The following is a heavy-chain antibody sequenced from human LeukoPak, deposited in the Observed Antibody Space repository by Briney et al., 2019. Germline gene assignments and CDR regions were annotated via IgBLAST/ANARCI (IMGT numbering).Heavy chain of an antibody. V-gene: IGHV3-30*18. CDR2: ISRDGSNE. J-gene: IGHJ4*02. Sequence: GESLRLSCAASGFTFSSYGMHWVRQAPGKGLEWVAAISRDGSNEYYADSVKGRFTTSRDNSKKTLYLQMNSLRPEDTAVYYCAKPDLPVAYWGQGTLVTVPS. D-gene: IGHD2-2*01. CDR1: GFTFSSYG. CDR3: AKPDLPVAY.